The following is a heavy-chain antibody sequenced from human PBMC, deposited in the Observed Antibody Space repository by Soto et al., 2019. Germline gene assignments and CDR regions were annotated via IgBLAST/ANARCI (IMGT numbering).Heavy chain of an antibody. CDR2: IYYSGST. CDR1: GGSISSYY. V-gene: IGHV4-59*01. J-gene: IGHJ6*02. Sequence: SETLSLTCTVSGGSISSYYWSWIRQPPGKGLEWIGYIYYSGSTNYNPSLKSRVTISVDTSKNQFSLKLSSVTAADTAVYYCARGARPERVVPAAMDYYGIDVWGQGTTVTVS. CDR3: ARGARPERVVPAAMDYYGIDV. D-gene: IGHD2-2*01.